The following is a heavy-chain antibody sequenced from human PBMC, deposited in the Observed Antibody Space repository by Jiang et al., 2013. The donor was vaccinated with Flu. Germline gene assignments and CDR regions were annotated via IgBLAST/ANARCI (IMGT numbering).Heavy chain of an antibody. CDR1: GGSISSYY. CDR2: IYYSGST. CDR3: ARQLYYYDSSGYFDY. D-gene: IGHD3-22*01. Sequence: GSGLVKPSETLSLTCTVSGGSISSYYWSWIRQPPGKGLEWIGYIYYSGSTNYNPSLKSRVTISVDTSKNQFSLKLSSVTAADTAVYYCARQLYYYDSSGYFDYWGQGTLVTVSS. J-gene: IGHJ4*02. V-gene: IGHV4-59*08.